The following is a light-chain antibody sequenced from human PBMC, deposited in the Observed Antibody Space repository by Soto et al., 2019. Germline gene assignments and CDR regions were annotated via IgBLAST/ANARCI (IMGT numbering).Light chain of an antibody. J-gene: IGKJ2*01. CDR2: GSA. V-gene: IGKV3-20*01. CDR1: QTLNSAY. CDR3: HQYMTSPYT. Sequence: VLTQSPGTLYLSPGEGATLSCSVSQTLNSAYLAWYQQQPGQAHRLIISGSAIRATGIPDRFSGGGSGTDFTLAITRLEPEGFAIDYCHQYMTSPYTFGQGTKLVTK.